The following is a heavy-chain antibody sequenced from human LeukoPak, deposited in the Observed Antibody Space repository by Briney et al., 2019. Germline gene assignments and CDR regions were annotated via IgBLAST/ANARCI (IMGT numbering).Heavy chain of an antibody. CDR2: IYPGDSDT. Sequence: GESLNISCKGSGYRFTSYWVGWVRQMPGKGLEWMGFIYPGDSDTRYSPSSQGQVTISADKSMSTAYLQWSSLKASDTAMYYCARRRGRYSGDAFDIWGQGTMVTVSS. V-gene: IGHV5-51*01. CDR3: ARRRGRYSGDAFDI. D-gene: IGHD1-26*01. CDR1: GYRFTSYW. J-gene: IGHJ3*02.